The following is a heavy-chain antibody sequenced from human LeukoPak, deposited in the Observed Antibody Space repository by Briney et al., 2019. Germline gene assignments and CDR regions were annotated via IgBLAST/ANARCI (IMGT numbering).Heavy chain of an antibody. CDR3: AKRREGVAASFDY. CDR2: LTGSGDST. Sequence: GGSLRLSCAASGFTFSSYAMSWVRQAPGKGREWVSGLTGSGDSTYYADSVKGRFTISRDNSKNTVYLQMNSLRVEDTAVYYCAKRREGVAASFDYWGQGTLVTVSS. D-gene: IGHD6-19*01. CDR1: GFTFSSYA. J-gene: IGHJ4*02. V-gene: IGHV3-23*01.